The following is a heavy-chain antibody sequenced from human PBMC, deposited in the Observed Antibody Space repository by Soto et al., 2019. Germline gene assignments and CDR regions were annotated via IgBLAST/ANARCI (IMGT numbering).Heavy chain of an antibody. J-gene: IGHJ6*02. CDR2: IYYSGST. CDR3: ARVGSSWALGMDV. Sequence: SETLSLTCTVSGGSISSGGYYWSWIRQHPGKGLEWIGYIYYSGSTYYNPSLKSRVTISVDTSKNQFSLKLSSVTAADTAVYYCARVGSSWALGMDVWGQGTTVTVSS. V-gene: IGHV4-31*03. D-gene: IGHD6-13*01. CDR1: GGSISSGGYY.